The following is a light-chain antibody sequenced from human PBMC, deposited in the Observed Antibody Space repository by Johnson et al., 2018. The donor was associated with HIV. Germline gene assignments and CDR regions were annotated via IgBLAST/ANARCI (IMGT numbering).Light chain of an antibody. J-gene: IGLJ1*01. CDR1: SSNIGNNY. CDR3: GTWDSSLSAEV. Sequence: QSVLTQPPSVSAAPGQKVTISCSGGSSNIGNNYVSWYQQLPGTAPKLLIYDNNKRPSGIPDRFSGSKSGTSATLGITGLQTGDEADYYCGTWDSSLSAEVFGTGTKVTVI. CDR2: DNN. V-gene: IGLV1-51*01.